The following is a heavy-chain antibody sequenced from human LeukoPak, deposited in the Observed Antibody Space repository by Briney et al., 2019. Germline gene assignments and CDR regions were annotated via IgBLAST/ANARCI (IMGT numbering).Heavy chain of an antibody. V-gene: IGHV4-38-2*02. J-gene: IGHJ6*03. Sequence: SETLSLTCTVSGYSISNDNHWGWIRRPPGKGLEWVGSIYHTGTTYYSPSLKSRVTISADKSISNAYLQWSSLKASDTAMYYCAVIAAAGRRARTHNYYYYMDVWGKGTTVTVSS. D-gene: IGHD6-13*01. CDR3: AVIAAAGRRARTHNYYYYMDV. CDR2: IYHTGTT. CDR1: GYSISNDNH.